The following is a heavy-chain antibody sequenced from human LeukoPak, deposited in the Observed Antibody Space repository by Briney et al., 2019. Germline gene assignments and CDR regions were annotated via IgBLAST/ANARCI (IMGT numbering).Heavy chain of an antibody. CDR3: ARVRHISYSETNWFGP. J-gene: IGHJ5*02. V-gene: IGHV4-61*02. Sequence: SETLSLTCTVSGGSISSGSYYWSWIRQPAGKGLEWIGRIYTSGSTNYNPSLKSRVTISVDTSKNQFSLKLSSVTAADTAVYYCARVRHISYSETNWFGPWGQGTLVTVSS. CDR2: IYTSGST. D-gene: IGHD1-26*01. CDR1: GGSISSGSYY.